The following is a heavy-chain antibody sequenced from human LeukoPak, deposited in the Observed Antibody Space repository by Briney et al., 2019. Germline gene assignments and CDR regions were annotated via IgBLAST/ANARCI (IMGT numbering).Heavy chain of an antibody. D-gene: IGHD6-13*01. CDR1: GGTFSSYA. CDR2: IIPIFGTA. Sequence: SVKVSCKASGGTFSSYAISWVRQAPGQGLEWMGGIIPIFGTANYAQKFQGRVTITADESTSTAYMELSSLRSEDTAVYYCARVRNLVVAAGTRWSPFDYWGQGTLVTVSS. J-gene: IGHJ4*02. CDR3: ARVRNLVVAAGTRWSPFDY. V-gene: IGHV1-69*13.